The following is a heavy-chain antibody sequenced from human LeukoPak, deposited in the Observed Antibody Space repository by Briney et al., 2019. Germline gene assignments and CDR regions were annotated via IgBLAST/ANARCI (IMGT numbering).Heavy chain of an antibody. J-gene: IGHJ5*02. CDR2: ISYSGTT. V-gene: IGHV4-39*01. CDR3: ARQRVRNWFDH. Sequence: SETLSLTCTVSGASISSSTFFWGWIRPPPGKGLEWLASISYSGTTYYTPSLGSRLTISVDTTKNQFALRLTPVTAADTATYFCARQRVRNWFDHWGQGALVTVSS. CDR1: GASISSSTFF.